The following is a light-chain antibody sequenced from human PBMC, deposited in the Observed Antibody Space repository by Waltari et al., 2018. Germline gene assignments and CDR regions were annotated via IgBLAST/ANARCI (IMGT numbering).Light chain of an antibody. Sequence: DIQMTQSPSTLSASVGDRVTITCRASQTITKFLSWYQQKPGKDPKLLIYAASRLQSGVPSRFSGSGSGTDFALTISNLQPEDFATYFCQQTYTSPRTFGQGTKVEIK. CDR3: QQTYTSPRT. CDR1: QTITKF. V-gene: IGKV1-39*01. J-gene: IGKJ1*01. CDR2: AAS.